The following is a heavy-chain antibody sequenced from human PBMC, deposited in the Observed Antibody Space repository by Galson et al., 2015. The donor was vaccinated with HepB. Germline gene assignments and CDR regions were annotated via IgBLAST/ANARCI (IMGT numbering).Heavy chain of an antibody. CDR3: ARAPRDRRVYSSSWWVFDY. D-gene: IGHD6-13*01. J-gene: IGHJ4*02. CDR1: GFTFSSYS. CDR2: ISSSSSYI. Sequence: SLRLSCAASGFTFSSYSMNWVRQAPGKGLEWVSSISSSSSYIYYADSVKGRFTISRDNAKNSLYLQMNSLRAEDTAVYYCARAPRDRRVYSSSWWVFDYWGQGTLVTVSS. V-gene: IGHV3-21*01.